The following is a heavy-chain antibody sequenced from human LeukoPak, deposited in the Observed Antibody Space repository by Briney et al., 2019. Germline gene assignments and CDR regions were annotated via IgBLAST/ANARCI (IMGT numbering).Heavy chain of an antibody. J-gene: IGHJ4*02. V-gene: IGHV4-34*01. CDR3: ARGVRYCSSTSCYEFDY. CDR2: INHSGST. D-gene: IGHD2-2*01. Sequence: SETLSLTCAVYGGSFSGYYWSWIRQPPGKGLEWIGEINHSGSTNYNPSLKSRVTISVDTSKNQSSLKLSSVTAADTAVYYCARGVRYCSSTSCYEFDYWGQGTLVTVSS. CDR1: GGSFSGYY.